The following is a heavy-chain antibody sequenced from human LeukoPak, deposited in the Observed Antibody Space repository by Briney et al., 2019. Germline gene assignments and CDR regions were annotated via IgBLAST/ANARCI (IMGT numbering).Heavy chain of an antibody. CDR1: GGSISSGSYY. V-gene: IGHV4-61*02. J-gene: IGHJ4*02. CDR3: ARGGSWNYLY. D-gene: IGHD1-7*01. Sequence: TSETLSLTCTVSGGSISSGSYYWSWIRQPAGKGLEWIGRIYTSGSTNYNPSLKSRVSISVDTSKNQFSLELSSVTAADTAVYYCARGGSWNYLYWGQGTLVTVSS. CDR2: IYTSGST.